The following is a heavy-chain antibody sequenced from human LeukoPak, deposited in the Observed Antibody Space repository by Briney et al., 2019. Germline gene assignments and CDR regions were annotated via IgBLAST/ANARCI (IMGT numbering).Heavy chain of an antibody. J-gene: IGHJ6*03. CDR3: ARGIGSDHYYYYYYMDV. CDR1: GGTFSSYA. D-gene: IGHD2-2*03. CDR2: IIPIFGTA. Sequence: ASVKVSCKASGGTFSSYAISWVRQAPGQGLEWMGGIIPIFGTANYAQKFQGRVTITTDESTSTAYMELSSLRSEDTAVYYCARGIGSDHYYYYYYMDVWGKGTTVTVSS. V-gene: IGHV1-69*05.